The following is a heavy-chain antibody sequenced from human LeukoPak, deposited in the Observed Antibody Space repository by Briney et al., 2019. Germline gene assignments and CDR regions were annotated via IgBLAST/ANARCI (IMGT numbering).Heavy chain of an antibody. V-gene: IGHV4-39*01. CDR3: ARSPIFYYDSSAYFDH. CDR1: GGSITIGSYY. CDR2: IYRSGSA. J-gene: IGHJ4*02. Sequence: KPSETPSLTCTVSGGSITIGSYYWGWIRQPPEKGLEWIGSIYRSGSAYYNPSLKSRVTISVDTSRNHFSLKLSSVTGADTAVYYCARSPIFYYDSSAYFDHWGQGTLVTVSS. D-gene: IGHD3-22*01.